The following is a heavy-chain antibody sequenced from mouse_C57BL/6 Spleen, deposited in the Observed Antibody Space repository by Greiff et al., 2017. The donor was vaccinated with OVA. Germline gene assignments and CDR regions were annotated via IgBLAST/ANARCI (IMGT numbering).Heavy chain of an antibody. Sequence: EVQLQQSGPELVKPGPSVKISCKASGYTFTDYYMNWVKQSHGKSLEWIGDINPNNGGTSYNQKFKGKATLTVDKSSSTAYMELRSLTSEDSAVYYCARDPQGAMDYWGQGTSVTVSS. CDR2: INPNNGGT. CDR1: GYTFTDYY. V-gene: IGHV1-26*01. J-gene: IGHJ4*01. CDR3: ARDPQGAMDY.